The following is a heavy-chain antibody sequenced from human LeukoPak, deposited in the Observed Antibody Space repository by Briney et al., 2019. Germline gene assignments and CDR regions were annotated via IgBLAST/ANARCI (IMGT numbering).Heavy chain of an antibody. CDR2: IYYSGST. J-gene: IGHJ4*02. V-gene: IGHV4-39*07. Sequence: SETLSLTCSVSGDSITSTSYYWGWIRQPPEKGLEWIGSIYYSGSTYYNPSLKSRVTISVDTSKNQFSLKLSSVTAADTAVYYCARLAAGYSSGWYIDYWGQGTLVTVSS. CDR3: ARLAAGYSSGWYIDY. CDR1: GDSITSTSYY. D-gene: IGHD6-19*01.